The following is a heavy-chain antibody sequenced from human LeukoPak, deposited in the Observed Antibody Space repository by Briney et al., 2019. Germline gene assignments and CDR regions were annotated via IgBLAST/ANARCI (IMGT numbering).Heavy chain of an antibody. CDR2: MYYSGST. V-gene: IGHV4-59*01. Sequence: SETLSLTCAVYGGSFSGYYWSWIRQPPGKGLEWIGYMYYSGSTNYNPSLKGRVTLSVDTSKNQFSLKLSSVTAADTAVYYCARSITAATMIRFDPWGQGTLVTVSS. J-gene: IGHJ5*02. CDR3: ARSITAATMIRFDP. CDR1: GGSFSGYY. D-gene: IGHD6-13*01.